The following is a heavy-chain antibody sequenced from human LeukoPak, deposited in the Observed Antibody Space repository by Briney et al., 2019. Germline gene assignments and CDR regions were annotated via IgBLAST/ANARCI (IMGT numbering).Heavy chain of an antibody. CDR1: GFTFSSYA. D-gene: IGHD6-6*01. CDR3: AKGGVDSSSPGGYYMDV. J-gene: IGHJ6*03. V-gene: IGHV3-23*01. CDR2: ISGSGGST. Sequence: PGGSLRLSCAASGFTFSSYAMSWVRQAPGKGLEWVSAISGSGGSTYYADSVKGRFTISRDNSKNTLYLQMNSLRAEDTAVYYCAKGGVDSSSPGGYYMDVWGKGTTVTVSS.